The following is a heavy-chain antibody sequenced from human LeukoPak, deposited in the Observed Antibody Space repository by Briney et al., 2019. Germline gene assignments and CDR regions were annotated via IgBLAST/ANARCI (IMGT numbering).Heavy chain of an antibody. CDR3: TRGIGYTYGWSD. CDR1: GFTFTDYA. V-gene: IGHV3-49*03. CDR2: IRRIPSGGTT. D-gene: IGHD5-18*01. J-gene: IGHJ4*02. Sequence: GGSLRLSCVTSGFTFTDYAISWFRQAPGKGLEWVGFIRRIPSGGTTDYAASVKGRSTISRDNSKSIAYLQMNSLESEDTAMYYCTRGIGYTYGWSDWGQGTLVTVSS.